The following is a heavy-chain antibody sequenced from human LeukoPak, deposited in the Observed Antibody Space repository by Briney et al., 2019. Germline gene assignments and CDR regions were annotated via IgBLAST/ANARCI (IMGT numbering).Heavy chain of an antibody. CDR3: ARADSSLEGIDY. CDR2: MNPNSGNT. CDR1: GYTFTSYD. J-gene: IGHJ4*02. V-gene: IGHV1-8*01. D-gene: IGHD6-19*01. Sequence: ASVKVSCKASGYTFTSYDINWVRQAAGQGLEWMGWMNPNSGNTGYAQKFQGRVTMTRNTAISTAYMELSSLRSEDTAVYYCARADSSLEGIDYWGQGTLVTVSS.